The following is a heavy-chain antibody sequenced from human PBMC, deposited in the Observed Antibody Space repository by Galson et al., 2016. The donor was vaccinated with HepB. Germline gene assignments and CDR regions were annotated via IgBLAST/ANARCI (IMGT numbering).Heavy chain of an antibody. V-gene: IGHV2-5*02. CDR1: GFSLSTSGVG. D-gene: IGHD2-21*01. CDR3: SLLHRTSPHVDY. J-gene: IGHJ4*02. Sequence: ALVKPTQTLALTCTFSGFSLSTSGVGLAWIRQPPGKALEWLALIYWDDDKRYSPSLKSRLTITQGTPKNQVVLTMTNMDPVDTATYYCSLLHRTSPHVDYWGQGTLVTVSS. CDR2: IYWDDDK.